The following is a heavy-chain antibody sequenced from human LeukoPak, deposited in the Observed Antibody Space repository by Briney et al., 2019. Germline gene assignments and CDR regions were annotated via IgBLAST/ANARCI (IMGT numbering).Heavy chain of an antibody. D-gene: IGHD3-22*01. V-gene: IGHV1-69*04. CDR1: GGTFSSYA. CDR2: IIPILGIA. J-gene: IGHJ4*02. CDR3: ARDRVPPNYYDRRGYFDY. Sequence: SAKVSCKASGGTFSSYAISWVRQAPGQGLEWMGRIIPILGIANYAQKFQGRVTITADKSTSTAYMELSSLRSEDTAVYYCARDRVPPNYYDRRGYFDYWGQGTLVTVSS.